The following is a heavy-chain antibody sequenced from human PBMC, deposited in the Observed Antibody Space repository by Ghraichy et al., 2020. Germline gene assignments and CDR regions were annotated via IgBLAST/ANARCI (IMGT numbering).Heavy chain of an antibody. CDR1: GGSISSYY. CDR3: ARSLYSSSWSKFDP. Sequence: ETLSLTCTVSGGSISSYYWSWIRQPPGKGLEWIGYIYYSGSTNYNPSLKSRVTISVDTSKNQFSLKLSSVTAADTAVYYCARSLYSSSWSKFDPWGQGTLVTVSS. V-gene: IGHV4-59*01. D-gene: IGHD6-13*01. J-gene: IGHJ5*02. CDR2: IYYSGST.